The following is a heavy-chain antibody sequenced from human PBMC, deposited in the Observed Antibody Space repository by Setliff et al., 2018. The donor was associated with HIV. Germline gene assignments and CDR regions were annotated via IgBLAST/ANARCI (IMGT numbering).Heavy chain of an antibody. CDR2: IYSDGRT. D-gene: IGHD3-16*01. V-gene: IGHV3-53*01. CDR3: AKGVKWLAP. CDR1: GYTFTGDY. Sequence: GASVKVSCKASGYTFTGDYINWVRQAPGKGLEWVSFIYSDGRTYYAESVKGRFTISRDDSKNTLYLQMHSLRVDDTAAYYCAKGVKWLAPWGQGIQVTVSS. J-gene: IGHJ5*02.